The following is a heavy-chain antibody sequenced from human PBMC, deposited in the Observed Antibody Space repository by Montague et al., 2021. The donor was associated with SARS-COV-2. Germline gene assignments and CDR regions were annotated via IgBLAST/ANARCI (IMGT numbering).Heavy chain of an antibody. Sequence: SLRLSCAASGFTFSDYYMSWIRQAPGKGLEWVSYISSSSSYTNYADSVKGRFTISRDNAKNSLYLQMNSLRAEDTAVYYCARGGATDGYGMDVWGQGTTVTVS. CDR3: ARGGATDGYGMDV. J-gene: IGHJ6*02. V-gene: IGHV3-11*05. D-gene: IGHD1-26*01. CDR1: GFTFSDYY. CDR2: ISSSSSYT.